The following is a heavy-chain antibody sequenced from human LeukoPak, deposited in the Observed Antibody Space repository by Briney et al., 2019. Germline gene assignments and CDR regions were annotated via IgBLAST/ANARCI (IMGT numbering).Heavy chain of an antibody. D-gene: IGHD1-26*01. CDR1: RNIFTGYF. Sequence: ASVKVSCKASRNIFTGYFIHWVRQAPGQGLEWMGWIKPKNGGTNPAEKFQGRVTMTRDTSLSTAFMELTGLTSDDTAVYYCGGSSPGDYYMDVWGKGTTVTVSS. V-gene: IGHV1-2*02. CDR3: GGSSPGDYYMDV. J-gene: IGHJ6*03. CDR2: IKPKNGGT.